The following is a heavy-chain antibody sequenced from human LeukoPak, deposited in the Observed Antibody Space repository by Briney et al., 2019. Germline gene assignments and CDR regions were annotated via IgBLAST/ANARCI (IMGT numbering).Heavy chain of an antibody. CDR1: GFTFSSYS. V-gene: IGHV3-21*01. Sequence: GGSLRLSCAASGFTFSSYSMNWVRQAPGKGLEWVSSISSSSSHIYYADSVKGRFTISRDNAKNPLYLQMNSLRAEDTAVYYCARLPGRYYYDSSGSPAPYWGQGTLVTVSS. D-gene: IGHD3-22*01. J-gene: IGHJ4*02. CDR3: ARLPGRYYYDSSGSPAPY. CDR2: ISSSSSHI.